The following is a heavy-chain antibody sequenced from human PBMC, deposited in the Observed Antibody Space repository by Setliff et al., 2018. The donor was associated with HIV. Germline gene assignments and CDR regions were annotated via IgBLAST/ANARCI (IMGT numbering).Heavy chain of an antibody. J-gene: IGHJ5*02. CDR3: ARGQYCGGGSCYSPSYNWFDP. Sequence: SETLSLTCTVSGDSSSSYYCNWIRQPAGKGLEWIGHMYISGSTNYNPSLKSRVTMSLDTSKNQFSLKLSSVTAADTAMYYCARGQYCGGGSCYSPSYNWFDPWGQGTLVTVSS. D-gene: IGHD2-15*01. CDR2: MYISGST. CDR1: GDSSSSYY. V-gene: IGHV4-4*07.